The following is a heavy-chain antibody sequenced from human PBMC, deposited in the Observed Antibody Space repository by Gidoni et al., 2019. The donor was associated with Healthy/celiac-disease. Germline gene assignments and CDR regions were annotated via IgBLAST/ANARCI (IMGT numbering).Heavy chain of an antibody. V-gene: IGHV4-39*01. J-gene: IGHJ6*03. CDR3: ARQGSEYYDFWSGYSPYYYYYYMDV. CDR2: IYYSGST. Sequence: QLQLQESGPGLVKPSETLYLTCTVPGGSISSSSYYWGWIRQPPGKGLECIGSIYYSGSTYYNPSLKSLLTISVDTSKNQFSLKLSSVTAADTAVYYCARQGSEYYDFWSGYSPYYYYYYMDVWGKGTTVTVSS. CDR1: GGSISSSSYY. D-gene: IGHD3-3*01.